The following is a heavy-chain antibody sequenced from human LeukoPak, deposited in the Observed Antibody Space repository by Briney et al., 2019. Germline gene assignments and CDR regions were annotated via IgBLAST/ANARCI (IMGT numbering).Heavy chain of an antibody. V-gene: IGHV3-53*01. J-gene: IGHJ6*02. CDR2: IYSGGNT. D-gene: IGHD3-3*01. CDR1: GFTVSSSY. Sequence: PGGSLRLSCAASGFTVSSSYMSWVRQAPGKGLEWVSVIYSGGNTYYADSVKGRFTISRDSSKNTLYLQVNSLRAEDTAVYYCARFLIYDFWSGFHPYGMDVWGQGTTVTVSS. CDR3: ARFLIYDFWSGFHPYGMDV.